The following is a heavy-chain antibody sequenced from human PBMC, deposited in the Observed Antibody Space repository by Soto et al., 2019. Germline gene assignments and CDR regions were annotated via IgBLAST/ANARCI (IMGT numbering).Heavy chain of an antibody. CDR3: ARDQSHYYDSSGYYYPFDN. D-gene: IGHD3-22*01. CDR2: IIPIFGTA. Sequence: GASVKVSCKASGGTFSSYAISWVRQAPGQGLEWMGGIIPIFGTANYAQKFQGRVTITADKSTSTAYMELSSLRSEDTAVYYCARDQSHYYDSSGYYYPFDNWGQGTLVTVSS. CDR1: GGTFSSYA. V-gene: IGHV1-69*06. J-gene: IGHJ4*02.